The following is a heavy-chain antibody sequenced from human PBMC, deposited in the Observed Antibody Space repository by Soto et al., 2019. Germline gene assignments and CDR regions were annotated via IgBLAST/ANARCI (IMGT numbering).Heavy chain of an antibody. V-gene: IGHV3-30-3*01. D-gene: IGHD5-12*01. J-gene: IGHJ4*02. CDR2: ISYDGSNK. CDR3: ARVRYSGYDFQREFDY. CDR1: GFTFSSYA. Sequence: SLRLSCAASGFTFSSYAMHWVRQAPGKGLEWVAVISYDGSNKYYADSVKGRFTISRDNSKNTLYLQMNSLRAEDTAVYYCARVRYSGYDFQREFDYWGQGTLVTVSS.